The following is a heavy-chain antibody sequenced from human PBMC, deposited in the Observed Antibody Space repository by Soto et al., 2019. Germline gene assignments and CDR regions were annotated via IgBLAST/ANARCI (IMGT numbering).Heavy chain of an antibody. CDR2: ISSISSTI. J-gene: IGHJ4*02. D-gene: IGHD3-9*01. CDR1: GFTFSSYS. CDR3: ARDTYLRLRYFDDY. Sequence: EVQLVESGGGLVQPGGSLRLSCAASGFTFSSYSMNWVRQAPGKGLEWVSYISSISSTIYYADSVKGRFTITRDNAKNSLYLQMNSLRAEDTAVYYCARDTYLRLRYFDDYWGPGTLVTVSS. V-gene: IGHV3-48*01.